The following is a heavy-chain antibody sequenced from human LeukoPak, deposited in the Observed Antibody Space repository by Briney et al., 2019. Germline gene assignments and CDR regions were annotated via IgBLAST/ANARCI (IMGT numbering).Heavy chain of an antibody. D-gene: IGHD3-16*02. CDR3: ARGFPDKVWGNSRPTAGYFQH. Sequence: SETLSLTCAVYGGSFSGYYWSWIRQPPGEGLEWIGEINQSGNTNYNPPFERRVTMLVEPSKNQVFLTLRSVTAADTAVYYCARGFPDKVWGNSRPTAGYFQHWGQGTLVTVSS. CDR1: GGSFSGYY. J-gene: IGHJ1*01. CDR2: INQSGNT. V-gene: IGHV4-34*01.